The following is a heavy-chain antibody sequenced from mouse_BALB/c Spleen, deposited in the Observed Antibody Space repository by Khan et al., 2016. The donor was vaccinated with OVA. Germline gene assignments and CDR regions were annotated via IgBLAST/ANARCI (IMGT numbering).Heavy chain of an antibody. CDR1: GFSLTSYD. Sequence: QVQLKESGPGLVAPSQSLSITCTVSGFSLTSYDISWIRQPPGKGLEWLGVIWTGGGTNYNSAFMSRLSISKDNSKSQVFLKMNSLQNDDTAMYYYVRRGNYYGSFYWYFDVWGAGTTVTVSS. D-gene: IGHD1-1*01. V-gene: IGHV2-9-2*01. CDR3: VRRGNYYGSFYWYFDV. CDR2: IWTGGGT. J-gene: IGHJ1*01.